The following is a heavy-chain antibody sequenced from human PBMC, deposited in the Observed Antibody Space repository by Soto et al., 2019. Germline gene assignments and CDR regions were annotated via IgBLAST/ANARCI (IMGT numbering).Heavy chain of an antibody. J-gene: IGHJ5*02. D-gene: IGHD1-1*01. CDR3: ARETRDSSA. V-gene: IGHV3-21*01. Sequence: LRLSCAASGFIFSSSTLSWVRQAPGKGLEWVSCISPSSSYIYYADSVKGRFSISRDNAKNSLFLEMNNLGAEDTAVYYCARETRDSSAWGQGTLVTVSS. CDR1: GFIFSSST. CDR2: ISPSSSYI.